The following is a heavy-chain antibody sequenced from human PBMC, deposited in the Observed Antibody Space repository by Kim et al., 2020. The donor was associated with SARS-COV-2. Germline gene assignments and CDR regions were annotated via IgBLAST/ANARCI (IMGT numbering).Heavy chain of an antibody. J-gene: IGHJ4*02. CDR1: GFTFRSYG. D-gene: IGHD2-15*01. CDR2: IWYDATNK. CDR3: ARDGVCSGDHCHYDY. Sequence: GGSLRLSCAASGFTFRSYGMHWVRQAPGKGLQWVALIWYDATNKYYADSVKGRFTISRDNSNNILYLQMNSLRVEDTAVYYCARDGVCSGDHCHYDYWGQGTLVTVSS. V-gene: IGHV3-33*01.